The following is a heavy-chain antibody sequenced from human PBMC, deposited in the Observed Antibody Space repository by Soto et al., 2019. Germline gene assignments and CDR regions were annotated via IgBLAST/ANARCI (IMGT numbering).Heavy chain of an antibody. CDR3: AKDPGGGYCSGGSCEMGGY. J-gene: IGHJ4*02. CDR2: ISGSGGST. CDR1: GFTFSSYA. D-gene: IGHD2-15*01. Sequence: GGSLRLSCAASGFTFSSYAMSWVRQAPGKGLEWVSAISGSGGSTYYADSVKGRFTISRDNSKNTLYLQMNSLRAEDTAVYYCAKDPGGGYCSGGSCEMGGYWGQGTLVTVSS. V-gene: IGHV3-23*01.